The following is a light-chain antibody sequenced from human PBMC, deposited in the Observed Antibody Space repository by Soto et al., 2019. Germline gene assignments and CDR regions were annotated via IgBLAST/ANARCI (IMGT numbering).Light chain of an antibody. J-gene: IGKJ2*01. Sequence: DIQMTQSPSTRSASVGDRVSITCRASQSISGWLAWYQQKPGKAPKLLIYKASSLESGVPSRFSGSGSGTEFTLTISSLQPDDFATYYCQEYNTHSRYTFGQGTKLEIK. CDR1: QSISGW. CDR2: KAS. V-gene: IGKV1-5*03. CDR3: QEYNTHSRYT.